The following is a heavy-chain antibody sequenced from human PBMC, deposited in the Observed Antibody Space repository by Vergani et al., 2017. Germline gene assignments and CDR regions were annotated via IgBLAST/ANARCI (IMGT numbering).Heavy chain of an antibody. V-gene: IGHV1-58*02. J-gene: IGHJ6*02. D-gene: IGHD5-12*01. Sequence: QMQLVQSGPEVKKPGTSVKVSCKASGFTFTSSAMQWVRQARGQRLEWIGWIVVGSGNTNYAQKFQERVTITRDMSTSTAYMELSSLRSEDTAVYYCARDLGSGGYDSDWYYYYGMDVWGQGTTVTVSS. CDR2: IVVGSGNT. CDR1: GFTFTSSA. CDR3: ARDLGSGGYDSDWYYYYGMDV.